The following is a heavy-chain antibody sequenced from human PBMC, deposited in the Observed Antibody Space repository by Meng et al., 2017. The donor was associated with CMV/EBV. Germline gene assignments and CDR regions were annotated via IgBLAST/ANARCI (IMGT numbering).Heavy chain of an antibody. Sequence: SETLSLTCTVSGGTISSSSYSWGWIRQPPGKGLEWIGSIYYSGSSYYNPSLKRRVTISVDTSKNQFPLKLSYVTAADTAVYYCARLIRTYYYDSSGYERDYWGQGTLVTVSS. J-gene: IGHJ4*02. CDR1: GGTISSSSYS. CDR2: IYYSGSS. D-gene: IGHD3-22*01. CDR3: ARLIRTYYYDSSGYERDY. V-gene: IGHV4-39*01.